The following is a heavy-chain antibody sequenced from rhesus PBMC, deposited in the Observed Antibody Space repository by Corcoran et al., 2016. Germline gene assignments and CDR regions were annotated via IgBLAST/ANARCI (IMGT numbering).Heavy chain of an antibody. Sequence: QVKLQQWGEGLVKPSETLSLTCAVYGGSISGYYSWSWIRQAPGQGLEWIGNIDGKSASTNYNPTLKNIVTITKDTGKNQVSLKVSSVTAADTAVYYCARDRERWELPFDYWGQGVLVTVSS. CDR2: IDGKSAST. CDR3: ARDRERWELPFDY. D-gene: IGHD1-44*02. V-gene: IGHV4-73*01. J-gene: IGHJ4*01. CDR1: GGSISGYYS.